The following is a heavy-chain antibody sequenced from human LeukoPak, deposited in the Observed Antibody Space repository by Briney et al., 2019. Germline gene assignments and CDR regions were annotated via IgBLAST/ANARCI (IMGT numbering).Heavy chain of an antibody. V-gene: IGHV3-43*01. Sequence: GGPLRLSCAASGFTFDDYTMHWVRQAPGKGLEWVSLISWDGGSTYYADSVKGRFTISRDNSKNSLYLQMNSLRTEDTALYYCAKEFGGSYPNWGQGTLVTVSS. CDR3: AKEFGGSYPN. D-gene: IGHD1-26*01. CDR1: GFTFDDYT. J-gene: IGHJ4*02. CDR2: ISWDGGST.